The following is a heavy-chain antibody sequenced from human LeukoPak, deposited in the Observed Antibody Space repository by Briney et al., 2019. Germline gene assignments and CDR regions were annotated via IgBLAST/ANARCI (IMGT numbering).Heavy chain of an antibody. CDR3: AREYQLLGTVYNYFDP. CDR1: GYTFTSYD. D-gene: IGHD2-2*01. CDR2: MNPNSGNT. V-gene: IGHV1-8*01. J-gene: IGHJ5*02. Sequence: GESLKISCKASGYTFTSYDINWVRQATGQGLEWMGWMNPNSGNTGYAQKFQGRVTMTRNTSISTAYMELTSLRSEDTAVYYCAREYQLLGTVYNYFDPWGQGTLVTVSS.